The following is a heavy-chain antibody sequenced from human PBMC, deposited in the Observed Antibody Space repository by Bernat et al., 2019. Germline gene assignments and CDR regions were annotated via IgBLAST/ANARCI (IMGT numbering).Heavy chain of an antibody. V-gene: IGHV2-5*02. CDR1: GFSLTTRGVG. CDR3: AHSGRAGCNSTSCYRLLDY. Sequence: QITLKESGPTLVKPTQTLTLTCSFSGFSLTTRGVGVGWIRQPPGKALEWLAHIYWDGDKRYSPSLSSRLTITKDTSKNQVVLTLTNMDPVDTATYYCAHSGRAGCNSTSCYRLLDYWGQGTLVTVSA. D-gene: IGHD2-2*01. J-gene: IGHJ4*02. CDR2: IYWDGDK.